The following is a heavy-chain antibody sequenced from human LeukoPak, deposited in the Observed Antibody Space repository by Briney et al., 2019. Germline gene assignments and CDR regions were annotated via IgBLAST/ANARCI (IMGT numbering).Heavy chain of an antibody. V-gene: IGHV3-7*01. D-gene: IGHD3-22*01. CDR3: ARADYYYDSSVNNWFDP. J-gene: IGHJ5*02. CDR1: GFRFNTYW. CDR2: IKQDGNEK. Sequence: PGGSLRLSCAASGFRFNTYWMSWVRQAPGKGLEWVANIKQDGNEKYYADSVKGRFTISRDNGKNSLDLQMNSLRADDTAVYYCARADYYYDSSVNNWFDPWGQGTLVTVSS.